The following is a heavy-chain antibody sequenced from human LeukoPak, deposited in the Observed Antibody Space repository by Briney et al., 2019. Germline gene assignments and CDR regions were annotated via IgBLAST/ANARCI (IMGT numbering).Heavy chain of an antibody. J-gene: IGHJ4*02. CDR3: ARAGLNYDFWSGYYY. V-gene: IGHV3-30*06. CDR1: GFTFSSYG. CDR2: ISYDGSQS. D-gene: IGHD3-3*01. Sequence: PGGSLRLSCGASGFTFSSYGMHWVRRAPGKGLEWVAVISYDGSQSQHAVSVKGRFTISRDNSKNTLYLQMNSLRPEDTAVYYCARAGLNYDFWSGYYYWGQGTLVTVSS.